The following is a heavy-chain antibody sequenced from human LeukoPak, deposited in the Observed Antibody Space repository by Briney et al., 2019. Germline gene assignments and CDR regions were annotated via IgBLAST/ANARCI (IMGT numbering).Heavy chain of an antibody. V-gene: IGHV3-23*01. CDR1: GFTFSSYA. J-gene: IGHJ5*02. CDR3: AKDRVSPGFNLFDP. D-gene: IGHD2/OR15-2a*01. CDR2: INGRGDNT. Sequence: PGGSLRLSCAASGFTFSSYAMNWVRQAPGKGLEWVSAINGRGDNTYYADSVKGRFTMSRDNSKSTLFLQMNSLRAEDTAIYYCAKDRVSPGFNLFDPWGQGTLVTVSS.